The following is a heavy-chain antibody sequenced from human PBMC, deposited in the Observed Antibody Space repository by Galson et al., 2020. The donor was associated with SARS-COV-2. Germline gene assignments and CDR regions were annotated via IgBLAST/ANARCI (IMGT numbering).Heavy chain of an antibody. J-gene: IGHJ1*01. Sequence: SETLSLTCAVYGGSFSGYYWSWIRQPPGKGLEWIGEINHSGSTNYNPSLKIRVTISVDTSKNQFSLKLSSVTAADTAVYYCARAGYSSSWYGSWEYFQHWGQGTLVTVSS. V-gene: IGHV4-34*01. D-gene: IGHD6-13*01. CDR1: GGSFSGYY. CDR2: INHSGST. CDR3: ARAGYSSSWYGSWEYFQH.